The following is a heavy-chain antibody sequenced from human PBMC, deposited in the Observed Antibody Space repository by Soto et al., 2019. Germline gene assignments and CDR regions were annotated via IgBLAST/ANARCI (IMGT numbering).Heavy chain of an antibody. CDR3: AREESGSYGYPLLGD. V-gene: IGHV1-2*04. CDR2: INPNSGGT. CDR1: GYTFTGYY. D-gene: IGHD5-18*01. J-gene: IGHJ4*02. Sequence: ASVKVSCKASGYTFTGYYMHWVRQAPGQGLEWMGWINPNSGGTNYAQKSQGWVTMTRDTSISTAYMELSRLRSDDTAVYYCAREESGSYGYPLLGDWRQGTLVTVSS.